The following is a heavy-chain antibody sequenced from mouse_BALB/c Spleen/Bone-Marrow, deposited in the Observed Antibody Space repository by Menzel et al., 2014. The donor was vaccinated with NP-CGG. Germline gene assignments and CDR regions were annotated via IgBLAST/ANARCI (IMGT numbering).Heavy chain of an antibody. D-gene: IGHD2-1*01. Sequence: VQLAESGAELAKPGASAKMSCKASGYTFTTYWMHWVKQRPGPGLEWIGYINPSTGYTAYNQKFKDKATLTADKSSNTAYMQLSSLTSEDSAVYYCARGNYEAMDYWGQGTSVTVSS. J-gene: IGHJ4*01. CDR2: INPSTGYT. V-gene: IGHV1-7*01. CDR1: GYTFTTYW. CDR3: ARGNYEAMDY.